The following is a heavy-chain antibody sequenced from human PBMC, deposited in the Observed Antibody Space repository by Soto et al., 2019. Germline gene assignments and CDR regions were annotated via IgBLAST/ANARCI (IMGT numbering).Heavy chain of an antibody. D-gene: IGHD2-15*01. Sequence: GSLRLSCVASGFTFRTYTINWVRQAPGKGLELVSGIRGFSPYTFYAEAVKGRFTISRDNAKNSLDLQMNSLGVEDTAVYYCARDRGYDAHDYYYNAMDVWGQGTTVTVSS. V-gene: IGHV3-21*01. J-gene: IGHJ6*02. CDR3: ARDRGYDAHDYYYNAMDV. CDR1: GFTFRTYT. CDR2: IRGFSPYT.